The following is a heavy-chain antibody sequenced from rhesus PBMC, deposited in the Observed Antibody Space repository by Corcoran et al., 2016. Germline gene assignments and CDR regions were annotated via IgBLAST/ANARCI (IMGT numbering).Heavy chain of an antibody. D-gene: IGHD6-31*01. CDR2: IHAGKGIT. V-gene: IGHV4-147*01. J-gene: IGHJ2*01. CDR1: GGSISSNY. CDR3: ARLAAAAKSVGWYFDL. Sequence: QVQLQESGPGLVKPSETLSLSCAVSGGSISSNYWRWIRQSPGKGLEWIGNIHAGKGITSYHPSLKSRVTISTDTSKNQFSLKLRSVTAAYTAVYYCARLAAAAKSVGWYFDLWGPGTPITISS.